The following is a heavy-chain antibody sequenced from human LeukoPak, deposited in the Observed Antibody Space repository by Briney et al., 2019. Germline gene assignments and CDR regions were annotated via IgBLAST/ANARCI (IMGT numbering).Heavy chain of an antibody. Sequence: PSETLSLTCTVSGGSIRSYYWSWIRQPPGKGLEWIGYIYYSGSTNYNPSLKSRVTISVDTSRNQFSLKLSSVTAADTAVYYCARRRGRGYDLPSKYYFDYWGQGTLVTVSS. CDR1: GGSIRSYY. CDR2: IYYSGST. J-gene: IGHJ4*02. D-gene: IGHD5-12*01. V-gene: IGHV4-59*08. CDR3: ARRRGRGYDLPSKYYFDY.